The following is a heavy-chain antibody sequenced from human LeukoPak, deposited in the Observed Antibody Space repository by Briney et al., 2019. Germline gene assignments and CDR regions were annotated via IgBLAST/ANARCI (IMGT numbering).Heavy chain of an antibody. CDR2: ISHSGST. Sequence: SETLSLTCAVYGGSLSGYSWSWIRQPPGKGLEWIGEISHSGSTNCNPSLKSRVTMSVDTSKNQFSLKLSSVTAADTAVYYCARSTTVTTFDYWGQGTLVTVSS. CDR1: GGSLSGYS. CDR3: ARSTTVTTFDY. J-gene: IGHJ4*02. V-gene: IGHV4-34*01. D-gene: IGHD4-17*01.